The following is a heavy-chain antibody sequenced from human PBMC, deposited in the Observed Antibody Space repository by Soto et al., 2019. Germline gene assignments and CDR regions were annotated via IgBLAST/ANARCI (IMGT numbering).Heavy chain of an antibody. V-gene: IGHV4-39*01. J-gene: IGHJ4*02. Sequence: SETLSLTCTVSGGSISSSSYYWGWIRQPPGKGLEWIGSIYYSGSTYYNPSLKSRVTISVDTSKNQFSLKLSSVTAADTAVYYCARRIVGATAEKFDYWGQGTLVTVSS. CDR3: ARRIVGATAEKFDY. CDR2: IYYSGST. D-gene: IGHD1-26*01. CDR1: GGSISSSSYY.